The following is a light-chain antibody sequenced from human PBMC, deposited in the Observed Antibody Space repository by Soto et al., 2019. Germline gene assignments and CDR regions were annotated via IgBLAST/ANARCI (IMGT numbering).Light chain of an antibody. J-gene: IGKJ3*01. CDR3: QQTYSMPRT. CDR1: QTISNY. CDR2: VAS. Sequence: EIQMTQSPSSLSASVGDRVTITCRASQTISNYLNWYQQKPGRAPQLLIYVASTVHSGVPSRFSGSGSGTDFTLTISSLQPEDFATYYCQQTYSMPRTFGPGTTVDSK. V-gene: IGKV1-39*01.